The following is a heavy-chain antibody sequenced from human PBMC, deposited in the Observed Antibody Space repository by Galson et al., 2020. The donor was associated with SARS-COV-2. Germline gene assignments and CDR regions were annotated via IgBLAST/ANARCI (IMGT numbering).Heavy chain of an antibody. J-gene: IGHJ6*02. V-gene: IGHV3-21*01. D-gene: IGHD1-26*01. CDR2: ISSSSHYI. CDR1: GFTFSLYG. CDR3: ARDASWAMFGMHV. Sequence: GGSLRLSCAVSGFTFSLYGMTWVRQAPGKGLEWVSSISSSSHYIYYADSVEGRFTISRDDAKNSLYLQMNSLRAEDSAVYYCARDASWAMFGMHVWGQGTTITVSS.